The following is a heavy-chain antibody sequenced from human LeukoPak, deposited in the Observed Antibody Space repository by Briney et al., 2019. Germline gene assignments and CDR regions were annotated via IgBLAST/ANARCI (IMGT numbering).Heavy chain of an antibody. J-gene: IGHJ4*02. CDR1: GFTIDDYA. V-gene: IGHV3-9*03. CDR2: ISWNSGSI. Sequence: QPGRSLILPCAAPGFTIDDYAMHWVRAAPRKGLEWVSGISWNSGSIGYADSVKGRFTISRDNAKNALYLQMNSLRAEDMALYYCAKAGGIAEPYYFDYWGQGTRVTVSS. D-gene: IGHD6-13*01. CDR3: AKAGGIAEPYYFDY.